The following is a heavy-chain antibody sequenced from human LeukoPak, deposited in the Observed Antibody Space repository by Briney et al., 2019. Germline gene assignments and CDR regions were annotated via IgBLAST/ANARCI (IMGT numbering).Heavy chain of an antibody. V-gene: IGHV4-39*01. CDR2: IFYTGAT. CDR1: GGSINIINYY. J-gene: IGHJ3*02. Sequence: PSETLSLTCTVSGGSINIINYYWGWIRQPPGKGLELIGSIFYTGATYYNPSLKTRVTISVDTSKNQFSLKLSSATAADTAVFYCARHVGYGGSYGEFDIWGQGTMVTVSS. D-gene: IGHD1-26*01. CDR3: ARHVGYGGSYGEFDI.